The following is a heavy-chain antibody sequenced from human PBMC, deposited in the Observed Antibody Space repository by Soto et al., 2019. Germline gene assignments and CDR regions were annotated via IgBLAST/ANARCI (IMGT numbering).Heavy chain of an antibody. D-gene: IGHD6-13*01. CDR1: GFTFSSYG. J-gene: IGHJ6*03. CDR2: IWYDGSNK. CDR3: ARPAGKDYYYYMDV. V-gene: IGHV3-33*01. Sequence: QVQLVESGGGVVQPGRSLRLSCAASGFTFSSYGMHWVRQAPGKGLGWVAVIWYDGSNKYYADSVKGRFTISRDNSKNTLYLQMNSLRAEDTAVYYCARPAGKDYYYYMDVWGKGTTVTVSS.